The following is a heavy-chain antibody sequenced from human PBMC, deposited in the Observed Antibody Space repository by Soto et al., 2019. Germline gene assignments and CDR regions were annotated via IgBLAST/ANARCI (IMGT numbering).Heavy chain of an antibody. V-gene: IGHV4-4*07. CDR2: FSLNGDT. D-gene: IGHD6-25*01. Sequence: SETLSLTCAVSCDSIGTFYWSWFRQPAGGGLEWIGRFSLNGDTDYNPSLRSRLTMSFDTSKSQFSLRLSSVTAADTAVYYCAREVKQRLGYYYIGLDVWGQGTTVTVSS. CDR1: CDSIGTFY. J-gene: IGHJ6*02. CDR3: AREVKQRLGYYYIGLDV.